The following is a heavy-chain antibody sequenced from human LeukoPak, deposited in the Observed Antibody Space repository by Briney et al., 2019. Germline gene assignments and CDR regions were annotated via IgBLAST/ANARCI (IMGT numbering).Heavy chain of an antibody. Sequence: GGSLRLSCEVSGFTFTNYWMTWVRQAPGKGLQWVANINQDGSEKYYVDSVKGRFTSSRDNPKNTLYLQMNGLRVEDTAVYYCAKDMQTWPRFPDYWGQGTLVTVSS. V-gene: IGHV3-7*03. J-gene: IGHJ4*02. D-gene: IGHD5-12*01. CDR2: INQDGSEK. CDR1: GFTFTNYW. CDR3: AKDMQTWPRFPDY.